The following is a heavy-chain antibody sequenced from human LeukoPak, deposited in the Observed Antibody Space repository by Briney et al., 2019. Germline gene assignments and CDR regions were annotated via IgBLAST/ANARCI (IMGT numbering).Heavy chain of an antibody. CDR1: GFTFSSYS. CDR3: ARSTSVDYYFDY. V-gene: IGHV3-21*01. J-gene: IGHJ4*02. D-gene: IGHD2-15*01. Sequence: PGGSLRLSCEGSGFTFSSYSMNWVRQAPGKGLEWVASIRSDSNNIYYSDSVRGRFTISRDNAKKSLYLQMNSLRAEDTAVYYCARSTSVDYYFDYWGQGALVTVSS. CDR2: IRSDSNNI.